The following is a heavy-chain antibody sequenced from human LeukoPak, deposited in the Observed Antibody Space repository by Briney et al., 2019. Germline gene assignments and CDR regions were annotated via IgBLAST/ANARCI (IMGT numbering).Heavy chain of an antibody. Sequence: GGALRLSCEVSEFTFSHFAMHWVRQAPGKGLEWVAVVSSHGNDGFYADSVKGRFTISRDNSKNTLYLQIDSVRPEDTAIYYCTRDAYNYNDFDYWGQGTLVTVSS. CDR2: VSSHGNDG. CDR1: EFTFSHFA. D-gene: IGHD5-24*01. CDR3: TRDAYNYNDFDY. V-gene: IGHV3-30*01. J-gene: IGHJ4*02.